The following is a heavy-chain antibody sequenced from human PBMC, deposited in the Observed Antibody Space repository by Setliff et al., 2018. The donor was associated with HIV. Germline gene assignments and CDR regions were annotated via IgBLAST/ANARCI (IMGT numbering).Heavy chain of an antibody. CDR3: ARAPSSYDFWSGYYYYYMDV. J-gene: IGHJ6*03. CDR1: GFTVSNTN. D-gene: IGHD3-3*01. CDR2: IYSAGST. Sequence: CAASGFTVSNTNMSWVRQAPGEGLEWVSIIYSAGSTYYAGSVEGRFTVSRDNSNNTLYLQMNSLRPEDTAVYYCARAPSSYDFWSGYYYYYMDVWGKGTTVTVSS. V-gene: IGHV3-66*02.